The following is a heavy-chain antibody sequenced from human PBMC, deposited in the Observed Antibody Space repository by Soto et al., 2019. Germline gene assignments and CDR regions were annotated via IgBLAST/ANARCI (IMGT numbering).Heavy chain of an antibody. CDR1: GGTFRSYV. D-gene: IGHD1-1*01. V-gene: IGHV1-69*12. Sequence: QVQLVQSGAEVKKPGSSVKVSCKASGGTFRSYVTSRVRQAPGQWLEWLGGIITMYGTTYYAQTWQCRVTTSEDESTSTAFMERSILRSDDTAVYYCARIGTLHWIDDYWGQRNLVPVSS. CDR2: IITMYGTT. J-gene: IGHJ4*02. CDR3: ARIGTLHWIDDY.